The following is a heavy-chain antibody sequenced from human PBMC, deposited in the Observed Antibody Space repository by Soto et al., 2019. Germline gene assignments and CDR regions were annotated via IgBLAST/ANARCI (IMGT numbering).Heavy chain of an antibody. V-gene: IGHV3-23*01. CDR3: AKREDCIGGSCYHLKY. Sequence: EVQLLESGGGLVQPGGSLRLSCAASGFTFSSYAMSWVRQAPGKGLEWVSAISGSGGSTYYADSVKGRFTISRDNSKNTLYLQMNSLRAEDTAVYYCAKREDCIGGSCYHLKYWGQGTLVTVSS. CDR1: GFTFSSYA. D-gene: IGHD2-15*01. CDR2: ISGSGGST. J-gene: IGHJ4*02.